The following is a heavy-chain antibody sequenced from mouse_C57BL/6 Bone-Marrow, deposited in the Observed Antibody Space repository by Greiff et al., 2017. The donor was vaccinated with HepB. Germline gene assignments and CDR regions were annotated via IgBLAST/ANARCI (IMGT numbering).Heavy chain of an antibody. Sequence: DVMLVESGGGLVQPGGSLKLSCAASGFTFSDYGMAWVRQAPRKGPEWVAFISNLAYSIYYADTVTGRFTISRENAKNTLYLEMSSLRSEDTAMYYCARTGGNYGFAYWGQGTLVTVSA. V-gene: IGHV5-15*01. D-gene: IGHD2-1*01. CDR1: GFTFSDYG. CDR2: ISNLAYSI. J-gene: IGHJ3*01. CDR3: ARTGGNYGFAY.